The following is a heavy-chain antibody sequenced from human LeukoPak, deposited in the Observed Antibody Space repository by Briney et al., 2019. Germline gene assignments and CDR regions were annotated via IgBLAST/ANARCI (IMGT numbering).Heavy chain of an antibody. V-gene: IGHV3-48*03. D-gene: IGHD3-10*01. CDR2: ISSSGATI. CDR1: GFTFNNYE. CDR3: AKSLDRKSWFVFRH. J-gene: IGHJ1*01. Sequence: PGGSLRLSCVASGFTFNNYEMNWVRQAPGKGLEWVSYISSSGATIYYADAVKGRFTTSRDSSKNTVFLQMNSLRAEDTAIYYCAKSLDRKSWFVFRHWGQGTLVTVSS.